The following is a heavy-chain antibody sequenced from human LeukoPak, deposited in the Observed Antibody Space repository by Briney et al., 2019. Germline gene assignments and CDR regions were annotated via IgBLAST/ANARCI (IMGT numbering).Heavy chain of an antibody. J-gene: IGHJ4*02. D-gene: IGHD3-22*01. CDR2: INGEGGTI. V-gene: IGHV3-74*01. CDR1: GIMFSTCW. CDR3: ARISSDSISYYDH. Sequence: GGSLRLSCAGAGIMFSTCWRHWVRLAPGEGLVWVSRINGEGGTISYADSVKGRFTISKDNANTTLFLQMHNLRAEDTAVYYCARISSDSISYYDHWGQGTLVPVSS.